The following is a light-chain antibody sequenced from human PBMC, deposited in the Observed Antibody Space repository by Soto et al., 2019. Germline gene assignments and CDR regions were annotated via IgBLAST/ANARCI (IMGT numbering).Light chain of an antibody. J-gene: IGKJ1*01. V-gene: IGKV1-39*01. CDR1: QSISNY. Sequence: DIQMTQSPSSLSASVGDRVTITCRASQSISNYLNWYQQKPGKAPKLLIYAASSMQSGVPSRFSGSGSETDFTLTISSLKPDDSETYYCQQSFSPLWTFGQGTKVEV. CDR3: QQSFSPLWT. CDR2: AAS.